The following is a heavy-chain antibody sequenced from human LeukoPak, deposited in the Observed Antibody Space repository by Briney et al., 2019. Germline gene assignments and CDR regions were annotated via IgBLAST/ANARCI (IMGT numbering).Heavy chain of an antibody. J-gene: IGHJ4*02. CDR3: AKIAAAGRGGDY. CDR2: ISSSSSTI. CDR1: GFTFSSYS. D-gene: IGHD6-13*01. V-gene: IGHV3-48*01. Sequence: PGGSLRLSCAASGFTFSSYSMNWVRQAPGKGLEWVSYISSSSSTIYYADSVKGRFTISRDNSKNTLYLQMNSLRAEDTAVYYCAKIAAAGRGGDYWGQGTLVTVSS.